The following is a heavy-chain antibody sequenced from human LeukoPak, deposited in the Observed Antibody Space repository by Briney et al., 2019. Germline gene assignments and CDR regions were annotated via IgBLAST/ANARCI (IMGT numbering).Heavy chain of an antibody. Sequence: SGGSLRLSCAASGFTFSSYAMHWVRQAPGKGLEWVAVISYDGSNKYYADSVKGRFTISRDNSKNTLYLQMNSLRAEDTAVYYCARDLITMIVVVIKYGMDVWGQGTTVTVSS. V-gene: IGHV3-30-3*01. CDR2: ISYDGSNK. D-gene: IGHD3-22*01. J-gene: IGHJ6*02. CDR1: GFTFSSYA. CDR3: ARDLITMIVVVIKYGMDV.